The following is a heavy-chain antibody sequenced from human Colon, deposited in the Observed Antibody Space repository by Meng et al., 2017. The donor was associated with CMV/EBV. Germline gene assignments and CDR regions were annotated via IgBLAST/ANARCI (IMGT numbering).Heavy chain of an antibody. CDR1: GFTFSSYA. CDR2: ISGSGGST. CDR3: VTPPRHYKYSWYTYSFDY. D-gene: IGHD2-2*02. Sequence: GGSLRLSCAASGFTFSSYAMSWVRQAPGKGLEWVSAISGSGGSTYYADSVKGRFTISRDNSKNTLYLQMNSLRAEDTAIYYCVTPPRHYKYSWYTYSFDYWGQGTLVTVSS. J-gene: IGHJ4*02. V-gene: IGHV3-23*01.